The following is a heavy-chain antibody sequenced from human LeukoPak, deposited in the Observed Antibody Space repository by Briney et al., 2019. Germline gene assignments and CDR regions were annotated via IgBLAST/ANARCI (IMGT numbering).Heavy chain of an antibody. CDR3: ARLHTDPIAAAGYYYYYMDV. V-gene: IGHV4-4*07. J-gene: IGHJ6*03. Sequence: KTSQTLSLTCTVSGGSISSYYWSWIRQPAGKGLEWIGRIYTSGSTNYNPSLKSRVTMSVDTSKNQFSLKLSSVTAADTAVYYCARLHTDPIAAAGYYYYYMDVWGKGTTVTVSS. CDR1: GGSISSYY. D-gene: IGHD6-13*01. CDR2: IYTSGST.